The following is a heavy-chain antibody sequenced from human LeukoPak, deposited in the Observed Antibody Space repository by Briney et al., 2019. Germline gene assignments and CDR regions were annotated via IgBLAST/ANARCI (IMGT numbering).Heavy chain of an antibody. CDR2: ISGSGGTT. J-gene: IGHJ6*03. CDR1: GFTFSSYV. CDR3: AKGTTYSSSRPMDV. Sequence: PGGSLRLSCAASGFTFSSYVTSWVRQAPGKGLEWVSGISGSGGTTFYANSVKGRFTISRDNSKSTLFLQMNSLRADDTAVYYCAKGTTYSSSRPMDVWGKGTTVTVSS. V-gene: IGHV3-23*01. D-gene: IGHD6-13*01.